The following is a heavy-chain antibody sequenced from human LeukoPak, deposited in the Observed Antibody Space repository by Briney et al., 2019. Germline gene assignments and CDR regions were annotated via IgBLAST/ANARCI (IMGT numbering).Heavy chain of an antibody. CDR3: ARDSDSGFQ. CDR1: GGAFSVYF. CDR2: IYNRGST. V-gene: IGHV4-34*01. J-gene: IGHJ4*02. Sequence: PSETLSLTCTVSGGAFSVYFWDWVRQPPGEGVDGNGEIYNRGSTQYNPSLRSRGIISIATSGNHFSLKLTSVTAADTALYFCARDSDSGFQWGQGMLVTVSS. D-gene: IGHD3-16*01.